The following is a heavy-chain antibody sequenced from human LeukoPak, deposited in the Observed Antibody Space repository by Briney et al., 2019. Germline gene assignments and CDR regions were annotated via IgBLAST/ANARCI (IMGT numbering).Heavy chain of an antibody. J-gene: IGHJ3*02. V-gene: IGHV3-30-3*01. D-gene: IGHD3-10*01. CDR1: GFTFSSYA. Sequence: GGSLRLSCAASGFTFSSYAMHWVRQAPGKGLEWVAVISYDGSNKYYADSVKGRFTISRDNSKNTLYLQMNSLRTEDTAVYYCARVGYYYGSGSYGAFDIWGQGTMVTVSS. CDR3: ARVGYYYGSGSYGAFDI. CDR2: ISYDGSNK.